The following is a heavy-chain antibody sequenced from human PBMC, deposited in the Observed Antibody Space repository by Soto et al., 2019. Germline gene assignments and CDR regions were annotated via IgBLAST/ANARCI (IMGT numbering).Heavy chain of an antibody. D-gene: IGHD2-2*01. V-gene: IGHV3-30*18. Sequence: QVQLVESWGGVVQPGRSLRLSCAASGFTFSSYGMHWVRQAPGKGLEWVAVISYDGSNKYYADSVKGRFTISRDNSKNTLYLQMNSLRAEDTAVYYCAKDNQLLVGDYWGQGTLVTVSS. CDR1: GFTFSSYG. J-gene: IGHJ4*02. CDR3: AKDNQLLVGDY. CDR2: ISYDGSNK.